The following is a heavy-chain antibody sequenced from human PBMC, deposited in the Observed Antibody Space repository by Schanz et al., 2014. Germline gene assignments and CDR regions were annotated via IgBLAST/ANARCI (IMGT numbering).Heavy chain of an antibody. D-gene: IGHD6-13*01. CDR3: AKEKEEVAADGSFFDY. V-gene: IGHV3-30*18. CDR1: GITLSGYG. Sequence: QVQLLESGGGVVQPGRSLRLSCAVSGITLSGYGLHWVRQAPGKGLEWVGFISFDGRNTGYAHSVKGRFTISRDNSKNTVNLQMNSLRAEDTAVYYCAKEKEEVAADGSFFDYWGQGTLXTVSS. CDR2: ISFDGRNT. J-gene: IGHJ4*02.